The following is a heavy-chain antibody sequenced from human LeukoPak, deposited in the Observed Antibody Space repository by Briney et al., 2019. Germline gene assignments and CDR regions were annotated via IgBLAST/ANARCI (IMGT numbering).Heavy chain of an antibody. CDR3: ATHFSYYYDSSGYYFRYWYFDL. J-gene: IGHJ2*01. CDR2: FDPEDGET. D-gene: IGHD3-22*01. V-gene: IGHV1-24*01. Sequence: ASVKVSCKVSGYTLTELSMHWVRQAPGKGLEWMGGFDPEDGETIYAQKFQGRVTMTEDTSTDTAYMKLSSLRSEDTAVYYCATHFSYYYDSSGYYFRYWYFDLWGRGTLVTVSS. CDR1: GYTLTELS.